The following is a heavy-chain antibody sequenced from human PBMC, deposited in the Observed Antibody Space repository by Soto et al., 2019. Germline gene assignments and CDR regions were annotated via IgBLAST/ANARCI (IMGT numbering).Heavy chain of an antibody. D-gene: IGHD6-6*01. J-gene: IGHJ5*02. CDR3: ARGVAARRWGWDWFDP. V-gene: IGHV1-46*01. CDR2: INPSGGST. CDR1: GYTFTSYY. Sequence: ASVKVSCKASGYTFTSYYMHWVRQAPGQGLEWMGIINPSGGSTSYAQKFQGRVTMTRDTSTSTVYMELSSLRSEDTAVYYCARGVAARRWGWDWFDPWGQGTLVTVSS.